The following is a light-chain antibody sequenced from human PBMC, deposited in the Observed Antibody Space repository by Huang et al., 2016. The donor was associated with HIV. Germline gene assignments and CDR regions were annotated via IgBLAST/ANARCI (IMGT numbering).Light chain of an antibody. J-gene: IGKJ1*01. CDR2: GAS. CDR3: QQYYSTPT. V-gene: IGKV4-1*01. CDR1: QSVLYSSNNKNY. Sequence: DIVMTQSPDSLAVSLGERATINCKSSQSVLYSSNNKNYLAWYQQKPGQPPKLLIYGASSWESGVPDRFSGSGSGTDFTLTISSLQAEDVAVYYCQQYYSTPTFGQGTKVEIK.